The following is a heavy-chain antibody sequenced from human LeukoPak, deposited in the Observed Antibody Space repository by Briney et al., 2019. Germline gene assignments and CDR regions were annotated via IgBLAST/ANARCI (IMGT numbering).Heavy chain of an antibody. J-gene: IGHJ4*02. D-gene: IGHD1-14*01. CDR1: GFTFSSYA. CDR3: AKDPDSYPYYFDY. CDR2: ISGSGGTT. V-gene: IGHV3-23*01. Sequence: GGSLRLSCAASGFTFSSYAMSWVPQAPGKGLEWVSTISGSGGTTYYADSVRGRFTISRDNSKNVLYLQVNSLRAEDTAVYSCAKDPDSYPYYFDYWGQGTLVTVSS.